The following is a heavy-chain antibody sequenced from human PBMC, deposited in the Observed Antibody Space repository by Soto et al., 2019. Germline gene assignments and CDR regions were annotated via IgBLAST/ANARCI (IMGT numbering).Heavy chain of an antibody. Sequence: PGGSLRLSCAASGFTFSDYYMSWIRQAPGKGLEWISYISSSGRSINYADSVKGRFTISRDSAKNSLYLQMNSLRAEDTAVYYCTRVRDSNDYWGQGTLDTVSS. CDR1: GFTFSDYY. J-gene: IGHJ4*02. CDR2: ISSSGRSI. D-gene: IGHD3-22*01. CDR3: TRVRDSNDY. V-gene: IGHV3-11*04.